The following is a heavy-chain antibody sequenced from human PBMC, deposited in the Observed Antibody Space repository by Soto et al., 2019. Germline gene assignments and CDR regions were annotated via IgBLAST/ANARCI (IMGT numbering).Heavy chain of an antibody. CDR1: GFTFSSYG. CDR2: ISYDGSNK. Sequence: PGGSLRLSCAASGFTFSSYGMHWVRQAPGKGLEWVAVISYDGSNKYYADSVKGRFTISRDNSKNTLYLQMNSLRAEDTAVYYCAKDDPSTQLLSFGESWGQGTLVTVSS. J-gene: IGHJ5*02. V-gene: IGHV3-30*18. D-gene: IGHD3-10*01. CDR3: AKDDPSTQLLSFGES.